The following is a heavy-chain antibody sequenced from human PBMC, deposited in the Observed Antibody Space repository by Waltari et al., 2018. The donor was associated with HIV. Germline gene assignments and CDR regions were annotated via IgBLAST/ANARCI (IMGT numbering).Heavy chain of an antibody. CDR1: GFIFSSSA. D-gene: IGHD2-2*02. CDR3: AKYLDCSGTSCYTPYFDY. V-gene: IGHV3-23*01. Sequence: EVQLLESGGGLLQPGGSLRLSCGASGFIFSSSARIWSRQAPGKGLEWVSAITGSGGGTYYADSVKGRFTFSRDNSQNTLYLQMNSLRAEDTAVYYCAKYLDCSGTSCYTPYFDYWGQGTLVTVSP. CDR2: ITGSGGGT. J-gene: IGHJ4*02.